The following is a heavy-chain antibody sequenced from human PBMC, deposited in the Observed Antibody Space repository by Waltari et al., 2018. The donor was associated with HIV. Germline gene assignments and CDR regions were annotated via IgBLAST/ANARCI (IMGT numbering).Heavy chain of an antibody. V-gene: IGHV1-18*01. CDR1: GYTFTSYG. J-gene: IGHJ1*01. D-gene: IGHD1-20*01. CDR2: ISAYNGNT. CDR3: ARDKGASDTYKAEYFQH. Sequence: VQSERAMKPPGASVKVSCKPNGYTFTSYGISWLRLAPGQGFEWVGWISAYNGNTNYAQKFRGRVTLTTDTSTSTAYMELRGLRHEDTAIYYCARDKGASDTYKAEYFQHWGRGTLVSVSA.